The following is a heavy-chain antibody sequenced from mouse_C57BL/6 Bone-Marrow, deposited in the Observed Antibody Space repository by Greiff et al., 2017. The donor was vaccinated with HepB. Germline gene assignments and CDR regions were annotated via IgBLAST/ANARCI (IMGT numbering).Heavy chain of an antibody. J-gene: IGHJ4*01. D-gene: IGHD2-3*01. Sequence: VQLQQSGPGLVQPSQSLSITCTVSGFSLTSYGVHWVRQSPGKGLEWLGVIWRGGSTDYNAAFMSRLSITKDNSKSQVFFKMNSLQADDTAIYYCAKNPYDGYYFYAMDYWGQGTSVTVSS. CDR3: AKNPYDGYYFYAMDY. CDR2: IWRGGST. V-gene: IGHV2-5*01. CDR1: GFSLTSYG.